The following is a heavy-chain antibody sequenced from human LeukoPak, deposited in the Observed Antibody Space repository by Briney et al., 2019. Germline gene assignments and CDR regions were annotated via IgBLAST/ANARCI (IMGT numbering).Heavy chain of an antibody. CDR1: GGSISSESYS. J-gene: IGHJ4*02. CDR2: IYYSGTT. V-gene: IGHV4-39*07. D-gene: IGHD7-27*01. CDR3: ATRKLGNDY. Sequence: SETLSLTCTVSGGSISSESYSWVWIRQPPGKGLAWIGTIYYSGTTYYNPSLRSRVTISVDTSKNQFSLKLYSVTAADTAVYYCATRKLGNDYWGQGTLVTVSS.